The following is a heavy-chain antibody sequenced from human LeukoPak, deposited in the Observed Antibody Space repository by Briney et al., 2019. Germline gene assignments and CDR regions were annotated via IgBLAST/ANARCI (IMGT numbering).Heavy chain of an antibody. V-gene: IGHV3-23*01. J-gene: IGHJ4*02. CDR1: GFTFRTYA. CDR3: AKEGDFYDILTDY. Sequence: GGSLRLSCAASGFTFRTYAMSWVRQAPGKGLEWVSGISGSGGSTYYADSVKGRFTISRDNSMNTLYLQMNSLRAEDTAVYYCAKEGDFYDILTDYWGQGTLVTVSS. D-gene: IGHD3-9*01. CDR2: ISGSGGST.